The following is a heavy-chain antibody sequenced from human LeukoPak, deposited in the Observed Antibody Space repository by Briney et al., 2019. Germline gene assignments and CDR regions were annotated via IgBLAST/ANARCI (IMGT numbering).Heavy chain of an antibody. Sequence: TGGSLRLSCAASGFTFSSYWMTWVRQAPGKGLEWVANIKQDGSEKYYVDSVKGRFTISRDNAKNSPYLQMNSLRAEDTAVYYCAELGITMIGGVWGQGTLVTVSS. D-gene: IGHD3-10*02. CDR3: AELGITMIGGV. CDR1: GFTFSSYW. V-gene: IGHV3-7*01. J-gene: IGHJ4*02. CDR2: IKQDGSEK.